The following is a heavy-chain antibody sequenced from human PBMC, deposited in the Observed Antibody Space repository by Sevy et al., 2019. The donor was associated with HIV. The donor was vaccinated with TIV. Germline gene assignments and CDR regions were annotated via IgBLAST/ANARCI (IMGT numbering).Heavy chain of an antibody. CDR2: SDAGNGNT. CDR3: IVVVTALI. V-gene: IGHV1-3*02. D-gene: IGHD2-21*02. CDR1: GYTFTTYA. J-gene: IGHJ3*02. Sequence: ASVKVSCKASGYTFTTYAIHWVRQAPGQRLEWMGWSDAGNGNTKYSQEFQGRVTITRDTSASTAYMELSSLRSDDMAVPPAIVVVTALIWGQGTMVTVSS.